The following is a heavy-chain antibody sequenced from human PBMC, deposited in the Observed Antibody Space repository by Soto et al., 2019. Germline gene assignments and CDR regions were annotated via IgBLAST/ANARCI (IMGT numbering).Heavy chain of an antibody. V-gene: IGHV3-23*01. Sequence: HPGGSLRLSCAASGFTFSIYAMSWVRQAPGKGLEWVPGIGGGDDDTYYAASVKGRFTISRDNSKNTLSLQMKSLRVEDTAVYYCAKDRVDHNSVWDPFDIWGQGTMVTVSS. CDR3: AKDRVDHNSVWDPFDI. D-gene: IGHD1-20*01. CDR1: GFTFSIYA. CDR2: IGGGDDDT. J-gene: IGHJ3*02.